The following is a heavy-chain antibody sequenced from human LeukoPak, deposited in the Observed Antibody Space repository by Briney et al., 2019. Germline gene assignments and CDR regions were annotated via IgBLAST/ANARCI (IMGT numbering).Heavy chain of an antibody. CDR2: ISTSSSYI. CDR1: GFTFSTYS. Sequence: GGSLRLSCAASGFTFSTYSMNWVRQAPGQGLEWVSSISTSSSYIYYADSVKGRFTISRDNAKNSLYLQMNSLRAEDTAVYYCARDYGVAATLRYFYGIDVWGQGTTVTVSS. D-gene: IGHD2-15*01. CDR3: ARDYGVAATLRYFYGIDV. J-gene: IGHJ6*02. V-gene: IGHV3-21*01.